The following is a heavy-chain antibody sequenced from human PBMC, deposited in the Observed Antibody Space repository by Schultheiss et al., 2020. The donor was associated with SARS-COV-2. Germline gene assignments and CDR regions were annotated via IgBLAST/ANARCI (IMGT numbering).Heavy chain of an antibody. CDR2: VHRDGSMT. CDR3: AYVIPPDY. Sequence: GGSLRLSCAGSGFTFTTHWMHWVRQAPGKGLVWISRVHRDGSMTGYADSVKGRFTISRDNSENMLYLQMNSLRAEDTAVYYCAYVIPPDYWGQGTLVTVSS. CDR1: GFTFTTHW. J-gene: IGHJ4*02. D-gene: IGHD3-16*02. V-gene: IGHV3-74*01.